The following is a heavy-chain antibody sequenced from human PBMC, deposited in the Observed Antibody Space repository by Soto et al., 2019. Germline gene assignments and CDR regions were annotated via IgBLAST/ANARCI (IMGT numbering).Heavy chain of an antibody. CDR1: GVSISSSSY. Sequence: QLQLQESGPGLVKPSETLSLTCTVSGVSISSSSYWGWIRQPPGKGLEWIWSIYSIGSTYYNPSLKSRVTISVDTSKNPFSLKLSSVTAADTAVYYCRRSSRYSTDVWGQGTTVTVSS. J-gene: IGHJ6*02. V-gene: IGHV4-39*01. D-gene: IGHD6-13*01. CDR3: RRSSRYSTDV. CDR2: IYSIGST.